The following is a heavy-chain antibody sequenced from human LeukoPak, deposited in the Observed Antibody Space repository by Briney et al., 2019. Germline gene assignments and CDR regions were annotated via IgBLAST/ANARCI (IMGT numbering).Heavy chain of an antibody. CDR1: GFTFSSYW. CDR2: IKQDGSEK. D-gene: IGHD3-3*01. V-gene: IGHV3-7*01. CDR3: ARVPGGITIFGVDPYGGFDY. J-gene: IGHJ4*02. Sequence: GGSLRLSCAASGFTFSSYWMSWVRQAPGKGLEWVANIKQDGSEKYCVDSVKGRFTISRDNAKNSLYLQMNSLRAEDTAVYYCARVPGGITIFGVDPYGGFDYWGQGTLVTVSS.